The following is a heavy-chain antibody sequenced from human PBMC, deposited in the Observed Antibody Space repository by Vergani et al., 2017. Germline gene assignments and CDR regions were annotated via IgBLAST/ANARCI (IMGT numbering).Heavy chain of an antibody. CDR1: GGTFSSYT. Sequence: QVQLVQSGAEVKKPGSSVKVSCKASGGTFSSYTISWVRQAPGQGLEWMGRIIPILGIANYAQKFQGRVTITADKSTSTAYMELSSLRSEDTAVYYCAGLFTYYGAFDIWGQGTMVTVSS. V-gene: IGHV1-69*02. D-gene: IGHD3-3*01. J-gene: IGHJ3*02. CDR3: AGLFTYYGAFDI. CDR2: IIPILGIA.